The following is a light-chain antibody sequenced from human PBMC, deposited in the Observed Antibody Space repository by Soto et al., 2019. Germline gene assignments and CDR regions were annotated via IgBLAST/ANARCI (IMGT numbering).Light chain of an antibody. CDR2: GAS. V-gene: IGKV3-20*01. Sequence: EIVMTQSPATLSVSPGERATLSCRASQSVSSNLAWYQQKPGQAPRLLIYGASSRATGIPDRFSGSGSGTDFTLTISRLEPEDFAVYYCQQYGSSLRTFGQGTHWRL. J-gene: IGKJ5*01. CDR3: QQYGSSLRT. CDR1: QSVSSN.